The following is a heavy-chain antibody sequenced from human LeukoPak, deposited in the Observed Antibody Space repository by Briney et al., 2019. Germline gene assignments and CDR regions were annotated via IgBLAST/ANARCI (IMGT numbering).Heavy chain of an antibody. J-gene: IGHJ4*02. V-gene: IGHV3-21*01. Sequence: GGSLRLSCAASGFTFSSYNTNWVRQTPGQGLEWVSSITSGSSHIYYADSVKGRFTISRDNAKNSLYLQMNSLRAEDTAVYYCARDYSSSSGIDYWGQGTLVTVSS. CDR3: ARDYSSSSGIDY. D-gene: IGHD6-6*01. CDR1: GFTFSSYN. CDR2: ITSGSSHI.